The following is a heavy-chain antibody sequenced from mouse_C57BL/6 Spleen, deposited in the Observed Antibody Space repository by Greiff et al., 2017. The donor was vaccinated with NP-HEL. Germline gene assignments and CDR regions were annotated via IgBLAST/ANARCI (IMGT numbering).Heavy chain of an antibody. V-gene: IGHV1-42*01. J-gene: IGHJ2*01. CDR1: GYSFTGYY. Sequence: VQLQQSGPELVKPGASVKISCKASGYSFTGYYMNWVKQSPEKSLEWIGEINPSTGGTTYNQKFKAKATLTVDKSSSTAYMQLKSLTSEDSAVYYCARAYYSNYLYYFDYWGQGTTLTVSS. D-gene: IGHD2-5*01. CDR2: INPSTGGT. CDR3: ARAYYSNYLYYFDY.